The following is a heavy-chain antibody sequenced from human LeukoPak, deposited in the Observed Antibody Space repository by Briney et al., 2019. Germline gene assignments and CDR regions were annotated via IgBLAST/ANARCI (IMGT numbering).Heavy chain of an antibody. Sequence: PGGSLRLSCAASGFTFSSYGMHWVRQAPGKGLEWVAVISYDGSNKYYADSVKGRFTISRDNSKNTLYLQMNSLRAEDTAVYYCAKEIVAMVRELDPWGQGTLVTVSS. J-gene: IGHJ5*02. CDR1: GFTFSSYG. CDR2: ISYDGSNK. CDR3: AKEIVAMVRELDP. D-gene: IGHD3-10*01. V-gene: IGHV3-30*18.